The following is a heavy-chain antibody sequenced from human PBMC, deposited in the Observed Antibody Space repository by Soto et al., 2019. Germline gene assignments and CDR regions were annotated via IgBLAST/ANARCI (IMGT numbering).Heavy chain of an antibody. D-gene: IGHD3-22*01. CDR3: ARDGYYYDSSGYYTFDY. Sequence: ESGGGLVQPGGSLRLSCAASAFTFSSYSMNWVRQAPGKGLEWVSYISSGGSTIYYADSVKGRFTISRDNAKNSLYLQMNSLRDEDTAVYYCARDGYYYDSSGYYTFDYWGQGTLVTVSS. CDR2: ISSGGSTI. CDR1: AFTFSSYS. V-gene: IGHV3-48*02. J-gene: IGHJ4*02.